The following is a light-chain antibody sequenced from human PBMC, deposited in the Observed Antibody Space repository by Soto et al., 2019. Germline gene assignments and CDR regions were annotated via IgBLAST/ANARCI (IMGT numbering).Light chain of an antibody. V-gene: IGKV1-8*01. CDR1: QGISSY. J-gene: IGKJ1*01. CDR2: AAS. Sequence: IRMTQSPSSFSASTGDRVTITCRASQGISSYLAWYQQKPGKAPKXLIYAASTLQSGVPSRFSGSGSGTDGTITISCLQSEDGATYYCQQYYSYPRTFGQGTKVDIK. CDR3: QQYYSYPRT.